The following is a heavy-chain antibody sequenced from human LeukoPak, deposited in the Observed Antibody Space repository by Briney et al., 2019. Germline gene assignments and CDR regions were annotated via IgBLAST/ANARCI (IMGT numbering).Heavy chain of an antibody. Sequence: PSETLSLTCAVYGGSFSGYYWSWIRQPPGKGLEWIGEISHSGSTNYNPSLKSRVTISVDTSKNQFSLKLSSVTAADTAVYYCARVYYYDSSGYPDAFDIWGQGTMVTVSS. D-gene: IGHD3-22*01. V-gene: IGHV4-34*01. J-gene: IGHJ3*02. CDR1: GGSFSGYY. CDR2: ISHSGST. CDR3: ARVYYYDSSGYPDAFDI.